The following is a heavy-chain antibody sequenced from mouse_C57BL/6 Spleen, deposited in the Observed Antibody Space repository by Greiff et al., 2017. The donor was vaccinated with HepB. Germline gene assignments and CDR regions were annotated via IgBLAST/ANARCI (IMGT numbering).Heavy chain of an antibody. J-gene: IGHJ4*01. D-gene: IGHD4-1*01. CDR1: GFTFSSYT. Sequence: VQLKESGGGLVKPGGSLKLSCAASGFTFSSYTMSWVRQTPEKRLEWVATISGGGGNTYYPDSVKGRFTISRDNAKNTLYLQMSSLRSEDTALYYCARANWDLYYAMDYWGQGTSVTVSS. CDR3: ARANWDLYYAMDY. CDR2: ISGGGGNT. V-gene: IGHV5-9*01.